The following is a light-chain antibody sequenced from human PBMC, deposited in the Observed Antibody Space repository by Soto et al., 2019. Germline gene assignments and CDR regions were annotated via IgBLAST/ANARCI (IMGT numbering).Light chain of an antibody. V-gene: IGLV2-14*01. CDR2: DVS. J-gene: IGLJ2*01. CDR3: SSYTSSSTLEGGV. CDR1: SSDVGGYNY. Sequence: QSALTQPASVSGSPGQSITISCTGTSSDVGGYNYVSWYQQHPGKAPKLMIYDVSNRPSGVSNRFSGSKSGNTASLTISGLQAEDEADYYCSSYTSSSTLEGGVFGGATQLTVL.